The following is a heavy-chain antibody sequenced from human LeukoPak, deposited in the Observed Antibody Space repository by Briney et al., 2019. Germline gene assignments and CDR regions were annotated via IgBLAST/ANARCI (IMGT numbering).Heavy chain of an antibody. CDR1: GGSISSSSYY. Sequence: KPSETLSLTCTVSGGSISSSSYYWGWTRQPPGKGLEWIGSIYYSGSTYYNPSLKSRVTISVDTSKNQFSLKLSSVTAADTAVYYCARSGEHAIMRYYVMDVWGQGTTVTVSS. D-gene: IGHD3-16*01. J-gene: IGHJ6*02. CDR3: ARSGEHAIMRYYVMDV. CDR2: IYYSGST. V-gene: IGHV4-39*07.